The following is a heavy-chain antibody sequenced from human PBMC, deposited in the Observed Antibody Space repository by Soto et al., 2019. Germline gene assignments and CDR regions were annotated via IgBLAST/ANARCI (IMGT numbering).Heavy chain of an antibody. J-gene: IGHJ5*02. V-gene: IGHV4-31*03. CDR2: IYYSGST. CDR3: ARSRRSSAIFVGWFDP. CDR1: GGSISSGGYY. D-gene: IGHD2-21*02. Sequence: NPSETLSLTCTVSGGSISSGGYYWSWIRQHPGKGLEWIGYIYYSGSTYYNPSLKSRVTISVDTSKNQFSLKLSSVTAADTAVYYCARSRRSSAIFVGWFDPSGQGTLVTVSS.